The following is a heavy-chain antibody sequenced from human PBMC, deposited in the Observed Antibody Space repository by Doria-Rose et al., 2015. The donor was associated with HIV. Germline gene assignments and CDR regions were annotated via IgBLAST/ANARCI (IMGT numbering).Heavy chain of an antibody. Sequence: SGPVLVKPTETLTLTCTVSGVSLSSPGMGVSWIRQPPGKALEWPANIFSDDERSYKTSLKSRPTISRGTSKSQVVLTMTDMDPVDTATYYCARIKSSRWYHKYYFDFWGQGTLVIVSA. J-gene: IGHJ4*02. V-gene: IGHV2-26*01. CDR1: GVSLSSPGMG. CDR2: IFSDDER. D-gene: IGHD6-13*01. CDR3: ARIKSSRWYHKYYFDF.